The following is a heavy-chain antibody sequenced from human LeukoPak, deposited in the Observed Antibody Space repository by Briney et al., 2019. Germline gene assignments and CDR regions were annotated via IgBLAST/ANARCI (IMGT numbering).Heavy chain of an antibody. D-gene: IGHD3-22*01. Sequence: GGSLRLSCAASGFTFSSYWMTWVRQAPGKGLEWEANINQDGSGKYYVDSVKGRFTISRDNAKNLLYLQMNSLRAEDTAVYYCARAFYDSSGYLISNDYWGQGTLVTVSS. V-gene: IGHV3-7*04. CDR1: GFTFSSYW. CDR2: INQDGSGK. J-gene: IGHJ4*02. CDR3: ARAFYDSSGYLISNDY.